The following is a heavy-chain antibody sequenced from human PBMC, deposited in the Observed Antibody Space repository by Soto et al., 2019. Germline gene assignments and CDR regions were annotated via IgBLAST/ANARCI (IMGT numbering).Heavy chain of an antibody. D-gene: IGHD3-10*01. V-gene: IGHV4-39*01. CDR2: IYYSGST. Sequence: SDTLSLTCTVSGGSISSSSYYWGWIRQPPGKGLEWIGSIYYSGSTYYNPSLKSRVTISVDTSKNQFSLKLSSVTAADTAVYYCARAYYGSGSYYPFDYWGQGTLVTVSS. CDR3: ARAYYGSGSYYPFDY. J-gene: IGHJ4*02. CDR1: GGSISSSSYY.